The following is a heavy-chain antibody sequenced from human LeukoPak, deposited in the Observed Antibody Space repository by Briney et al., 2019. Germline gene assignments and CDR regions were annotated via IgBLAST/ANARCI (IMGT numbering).Heavy chain of an antibody. V-gene: IGHV3-23*01. CDR1: GFTFSSYA. J-gene: IGHJ3*02. Sequence: GGSQRLSCAASGFTFSSYAMSWVRQAPGKGLEWVSVISGSGGGTYYADSVKGRFTISRDNSKNTLYLQMNSLRAEDTAVYYCARDQKRDYYGSGSYYIGAFDIWGQGTMVTVSS. CDR3: ARDQKRDYYGSGSYYIGAFDI. CDR2: ISGSGGGT. D-gene: IGHD3-10*01.